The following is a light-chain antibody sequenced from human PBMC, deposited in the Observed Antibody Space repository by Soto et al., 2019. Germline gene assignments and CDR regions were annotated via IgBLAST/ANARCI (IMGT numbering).Light chain of an antibody. CDR2: DVS. V-gene: IGLV2-11*01. J-gene: IGLJ1*01. CDR3: CSYAGTYTFYV. Sequence: QSVPTQPRSVSGSPGQSVTISCTGTSSDVGGYRFVSWFQQHPGKAPKLIIYDVSQRPSGVPDRFSGSKSGNTASLTISGLQAEDEADYYCCSYAGTYTFYVFGTGTKLTVL. CDR1: SSDVGGYRF.